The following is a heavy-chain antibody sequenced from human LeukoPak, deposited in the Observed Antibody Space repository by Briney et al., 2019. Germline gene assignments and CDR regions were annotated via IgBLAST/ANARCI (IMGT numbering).Heavy chain of an antibody. CDR2: ISYDGSNK. CDR1: GFTFSSYA. Sequence: GGSLRLSCAASGFTFSSYATHWVRQAPGKGLEWVAVISYDGSNKYYADSVKGRFTISRDNSKNTLYLQMNSLRAEDTAVYYCARDRPPYYFDSSGSFDSWGKETLVTVSS. V-gene: IGHV3-30-3*01. J-gene: IGHJ4*02. CDR3: ARDRPPYYFDSSGSFDS. D-gene: IGHD3-22*01.